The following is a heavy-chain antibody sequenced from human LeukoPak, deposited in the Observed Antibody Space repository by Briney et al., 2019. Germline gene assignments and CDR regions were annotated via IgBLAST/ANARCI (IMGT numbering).Heavy chain of an antibody. V-gene: IGHV4-59*01. CDR1: GGSISSYY. J-gene: IGHJ4*02. CDR2: IYYSGST. D-gene: IGHD5-24*01. CDR3: ARTERDGYNGN. Sequence: SETLSLTCTVSGGSISSYYWSWIRQPPGKGLEWIGYIYYSGSTNYNPSLKSRVTISVDTSKNRFSLKLSSVTAADTAVYYCARTERDGYNGNWGQGTLVTVSS.